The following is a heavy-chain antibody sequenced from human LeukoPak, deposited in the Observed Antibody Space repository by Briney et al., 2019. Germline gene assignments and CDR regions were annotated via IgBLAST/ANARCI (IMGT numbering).Heavy chain of an antibody. CDR2: INPNSGDT. V-gene: IGHV1-2*02. CDR3: ARTPSRHYYDNSDYYYWYFDL. Sequence: ASVKVSCKASGYTFTGYYIHWVRQAPGQGLEWMGWINPNSGDTNYAQKFQGRVTMTGDTSISTAYMELSRLRSDDTAVYYCARTPSRHYYDNSDYYYWYFDLWGRGTLVTVSS. J-gene: IGHJ2*01. D-gene: IGHD3-22*01. CDR1: GYTFTGYY.